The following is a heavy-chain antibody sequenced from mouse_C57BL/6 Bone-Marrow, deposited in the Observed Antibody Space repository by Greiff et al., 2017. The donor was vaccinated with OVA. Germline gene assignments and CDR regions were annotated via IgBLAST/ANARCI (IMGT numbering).Heavy chain of an antibody. CDR3: AREGVYYYSFLWYFDV. CDR2: INPYNGDT. J-gene: IGHJ1*03. V-gene: IGHV1-20*01. Sequence: DVKLQESGPELVKPGDSVKISCKASGYSFTGYFMNWVMQSHGKSLEWIGRINPYNGDTFYNQKFKGKATLTVDKSSSTAHMELRSLTSEDSAVYYCAREGVYYYSFLWYFDVWGTGTTVTVSS. CDR1: GYSFTGYF. D-gene: IGHD1-1*01.